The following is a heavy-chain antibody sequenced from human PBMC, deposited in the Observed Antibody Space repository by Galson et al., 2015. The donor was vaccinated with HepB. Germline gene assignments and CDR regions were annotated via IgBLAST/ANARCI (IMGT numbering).Heavy chain of an antibody. V-gene: IGHV3-11*05. CDR3: AIEIRPYGIGDLDV. CDR2: ISVSSGFT. J-gene: IGHJ6*02. CDR1: GFTFSDYY. D-gene: IGHD3-10*01. Sequence: SLRLSCAASGFTFSDYYMSWIRQAPGKGLEWVSYISVSSGFTKYADSVMGRFTISRDNAKNSLYLQMNSLRADDTAVNYCAIEIRPYGIGDLDVWGLGTTVTVSS.